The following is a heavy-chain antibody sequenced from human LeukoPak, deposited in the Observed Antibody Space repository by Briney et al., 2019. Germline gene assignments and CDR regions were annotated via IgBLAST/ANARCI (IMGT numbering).Heavy chain of an antibody. Sequence: GGCLRLSCAASVLTVSSNYMSWVRQAPGKGLEWVSLIYSSGSTYYADSVKGRFTISRDNSKNTLFLQMNSLTADETAMYYCTRTSVSGDGYKVGYFDYWGQGTLVTVSS. CDR2: IYSSGST. V-gene: IGHV3-53*01. D-gene: IGHD5-24*01. J-gene: IGHJ4*02. CDR3: TRTSVSGDGYKVGYFDY. CDR1: VLTVSSNY.